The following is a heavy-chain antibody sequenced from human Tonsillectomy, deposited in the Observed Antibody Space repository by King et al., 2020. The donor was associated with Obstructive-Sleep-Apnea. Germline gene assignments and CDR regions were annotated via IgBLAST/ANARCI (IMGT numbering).Heavy chain of an antibody. J-gene: IGHJ3*02. CDR1: GFTFISSG. V-gene: IGHV3-30*03. Sequence: VQLVESGGGVVRPGRSLRLSCAASGFTFISSGMHWVRQAPGKGLEWVAVISYDGSTKYYADSVKGRFTISRDNSKNTLYLQMNSLRAEDTAVYFCARSGTYSDAFDIWGQGTMVTVSS. D-gene: IGHD1-26*01. CDR2: ISYDGSTK. CDR3: ARSGTYSDAFDI.